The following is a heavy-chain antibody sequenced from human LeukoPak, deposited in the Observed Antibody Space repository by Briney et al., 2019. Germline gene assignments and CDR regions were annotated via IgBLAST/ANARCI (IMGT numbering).Heavy chain of an antibody. D-gene: IGHD3-22*01. V-gene: IGHV3-30-3*01. CDR1: GFTFTAYL. CDR2: MSSDGNAM. J-gene: IGHJ4*02. Sequence: GGSLRLSCAASGFTFTAYLIHWVRQAPGKGLEWVAVMSSDGNAMFYADSVKGRFTISRDNSKNTLYLQMNSLRAEDTAVYYCVRESEYYFDHSASFDYWGQGTLVTVSS. CDR3: VRESEYYFDHSASFDY.